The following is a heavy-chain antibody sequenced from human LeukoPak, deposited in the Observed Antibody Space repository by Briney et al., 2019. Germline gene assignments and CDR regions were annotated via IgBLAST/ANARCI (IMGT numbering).Heavy chain of an antibody. D-gene: IGHD3-22*01. CDR2: VSGSGDST. CDR3: ARALYYYDSSGYSIGGAFDI. J-gene: IGHJ3*02. CDR1: GFTFNNYA. V-gene: IGHV3-23*01. Sequence: GGSLRLSCTASGFTFNNYAMSWVRQAPGQGLQWVSTVSGSGDSTYYTDSVKGRFTISRDNAKNTLYLQMNSLRAEDTAVYCCARALYYYDSSGYSIGGAFDIWGQGTMVTVSS.